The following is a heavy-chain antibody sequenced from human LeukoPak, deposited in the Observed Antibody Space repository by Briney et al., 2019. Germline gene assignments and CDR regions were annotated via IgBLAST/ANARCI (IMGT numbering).Heavy chain of an antibody. CDR1: GGSVRRGNYY. V-gene: IGHV4-61*02. D-gene: IGHD4-17*01. J-gene: IGHJ4*02. CDR2: IYTSGTT. CDR3: ARSSRIPVMTTVFDY. Sequence: SETLSLTCTVSGGSVRRGNYYWTWIRQPAGSGLEWIGRIYTSGTTDYNPSLRTRVTISVDASRNQFSLKLSSVTAADTAVYYCARSSRIPVMTTVFDYWGQGTLVTVSS.